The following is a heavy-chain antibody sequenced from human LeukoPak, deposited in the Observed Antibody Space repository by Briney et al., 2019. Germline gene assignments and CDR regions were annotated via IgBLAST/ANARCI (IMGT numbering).Heavy chain of an antibody. Sequence: GGSLRLSCAASGFTFSSYAMSWVRQAPGKGLEWVSAISGSGGSTYYADSVKGRFTISRDNSKNTLYLQMNSLRAEDTAVYYCAKGSYYDSSGYYLPHYYFDYWGQGTLVTVSS. D-gene: IGHD3-22*01. CDR2: ISGSGGST. CDR3: AKGSYYDSSGYYLPHYYFDY. CDR1: GFTFSSYA. V-gene: IGHV3-23*01. J-gene: IGHJ4*02.